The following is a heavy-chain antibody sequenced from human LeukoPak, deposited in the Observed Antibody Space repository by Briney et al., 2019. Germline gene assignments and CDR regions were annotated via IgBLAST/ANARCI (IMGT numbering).Heavy chain of an antibody. Sequence: GGSLRLSCAASGFTVSSNYMSWVRQAPGKGLEWVSVMYSGGSTYYADSVKGRFTISRDNSKNTLYLQMNSLRAEDTAVYYCARAQRPRGHYGSGSYYNEDAFDIWGQGTMVTVSS. D-gene: IGHD3-10*01. J-gene: IGHJ3*02. V-gene: IGHV3-53*01. CDR2: MYSGGST. CDR1: GFTVSSNY. CDR3: ARAQRPRGHYGSGSYYNEDAFDI.